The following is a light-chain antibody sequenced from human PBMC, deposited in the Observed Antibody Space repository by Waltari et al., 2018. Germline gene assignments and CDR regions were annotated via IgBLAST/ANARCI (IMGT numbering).Light chain of an antibody. CDR3: QVWDNSSDHVV. CDR1: NIGSKS. V-gene: IGLV3-21*03. CDR2: DDS. Sequence: SYVLTQPPSVSVAPGKTARITCGGNNIGSKSVHWYQQKPRQAPVLVVYDDSARPSGIPERFSGSNSGNTATLTISRVEAGDEADYYCQVWDNSSDHVVFGGGTNLTVL. J-gene: IGLJ2*01.